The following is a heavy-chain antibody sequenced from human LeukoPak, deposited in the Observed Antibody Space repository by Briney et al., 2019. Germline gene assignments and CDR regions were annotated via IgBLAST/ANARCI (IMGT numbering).Heavy chain of an antibody. CDR3: ARMPLRLGQLVYSRIYFDY. CDR2: ISAYNGNT. D-gene: IGHD6-6*01. V-gene: IGHV1-18*01. J-gene: IGHJ4*02. CDR1: GYTFTRYG. Sequence: ASVKVSCKASGYTFTRYGISWVRQAPGQGLEWMGWISAYNGNTNYAQKVQGRVTMTTDTSTSTAYMELRSLRSDDTAVYYCARMPLRLGQLVYSRIYFDYWGQGTLVTVSS.